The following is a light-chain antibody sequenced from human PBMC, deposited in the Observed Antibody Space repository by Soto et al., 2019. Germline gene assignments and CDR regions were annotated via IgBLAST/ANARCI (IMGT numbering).Light chain of an antibody. Sequence: QSVLTQPPSASGTPGQRVTISCSGSSSNIGSNTVNWYQQLPGTAPKLVIYSNIQRPSGVPDRFSGSKSGTSASLAISGLQSEDEADYYCVAWDDSLNGYVVFGGGTKLTVL. J-gene: IGLJ2*01. CDR3: VAWDDSLNGYVV. CDR2: SNI. V-gene: IGLV1-44*01. CDR1: SSNIGSNT.